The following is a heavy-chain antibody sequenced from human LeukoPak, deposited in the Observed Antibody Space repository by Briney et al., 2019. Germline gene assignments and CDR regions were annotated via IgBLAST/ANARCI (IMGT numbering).Heavy chain of an antibody. J-gene: IGHJ5*02. CDR1: GGSISSSSYY. Sequence: SETLSLTCTVSGGSISSSSYYWGWIRPPPGKGLEWIGSIYYSGSTYYNPSLKSRVTISVDTSKNQFSLKLSSVTAADTAVYYCARYSSFGNWFDPWGQGTLVTVSS. V-gene: IGHV4-39*01. D-gene: IGHD6-6*01. CDR3: ARYSSFGNWFDP. CDR2: IYYSGST.